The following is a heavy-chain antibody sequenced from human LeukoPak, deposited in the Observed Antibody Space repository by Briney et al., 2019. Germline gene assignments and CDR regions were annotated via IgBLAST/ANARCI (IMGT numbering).Heavy chain of an antibody. CDR1: ASGFTSYW. J-gene: IGHJ4*02. D-gene: IGHD5-12*01. CDR2: VYPGDSDT. V-gene: IGHV5-51*01. CDR3: ARPPGGYDLYDYFDY. Sequence: PAAPLQISCEASASGFTSYWIGWVRPLPGKDLEWMGLVYPGDSDTRYSPSFLGQVTISADKSISTAYLQWSSLKASDTAMYYCARPPGGYDLYDYFDYWGQGTLGTGSS.